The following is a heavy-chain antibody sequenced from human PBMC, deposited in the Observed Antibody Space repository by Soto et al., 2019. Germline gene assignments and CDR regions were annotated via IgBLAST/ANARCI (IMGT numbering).Heavy chain of an antibody. D-gene: IGHD4-4*01. J-gene: IGHJ3*02. V-gene: IGHV3-66*01. CDR3: ARDTPTVYFAFDI. CDR1: GFTVSSNY. CDR2: IYSGGST. Sequence: EVQLVESGGGLVQPGGSLRLSCAASGFTVSSNYMSWVRQAPGKGLEWVSVIYSGGSTYYADSVKGRFTISRDNSKNTLYVQMNSLRAEDTAVYYCARDTPTVYFAFDIWGQGTMVTVSS.